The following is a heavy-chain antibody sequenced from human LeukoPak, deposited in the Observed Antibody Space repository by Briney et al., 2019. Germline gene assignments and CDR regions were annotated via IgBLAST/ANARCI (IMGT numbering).Heavy chain of an antibody. D-gene: IGHD5-18*01. CDR2: IRSKPFGGTT. J-gene: IGHJ3*02. V-gene: IGHV3-49*03. CDR1: GFTFGDYA. CDR3: TRGGVYSGYSYGYRPDAFDI. Sequence: GGSLRLSCTASGFTFGDYAMSWFRQAPGKGLEWVGFIRSKPFGGTTEYAASVKGRFTISRDDSKSIAYLQMNSLKTEDTAVYYCTRGGVYSGYSYGYRPDAFDIWGQGTMVTVSS.